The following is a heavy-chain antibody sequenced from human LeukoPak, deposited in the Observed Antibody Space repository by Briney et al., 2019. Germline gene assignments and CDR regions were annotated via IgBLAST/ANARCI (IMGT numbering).Heavy chain of an antibody. CDR3: ARSGSH. CDR2: ISWNSGSI. CDR1: GFTFDDYA. Sequence: GRSLRLSCAASGFTFDDYAMHWVRQAPGKGLEWVSGISWNSGSIGYADSVKGRFTISRDNSKNTLYLQMNSLRAEDTAVYYCARSGSHWGQGTLVTVSS. V-gene: IGHV3-9*01. D-gene: IGHD3-3*01. J-gene: IGHJ4*02.